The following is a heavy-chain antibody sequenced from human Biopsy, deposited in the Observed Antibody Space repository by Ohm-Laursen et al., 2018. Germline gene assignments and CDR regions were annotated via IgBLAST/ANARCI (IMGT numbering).Heavy chain of an antibody. CDR2: IRYSGNT. V-gene: IGHV4-31*03. Sequence: TLSLTCTVSGVSINTGGYYWTWIRQHPGTGLEWIGYIRYSGNTLYNPSLKSRLTISVDTSRNRFSLKLTSVTAADTALYYCTRAGGGKIYGLWGQGTLVTVSS. D-gene: IGHD3-16*01. CDR3: TRAGGGKIYGL. J-gene: IGHJ4*02. CDR1: GVSINTGGYY.